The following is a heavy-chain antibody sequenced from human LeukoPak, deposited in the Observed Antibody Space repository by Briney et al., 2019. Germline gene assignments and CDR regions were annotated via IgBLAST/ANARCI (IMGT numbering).Heavy chain of an antibody. CDR3: ARHGATGTDLPDY. J-gene: IGHJ4*02. CDR2: IYYSGST. D-gene: IGHD1-1*01. Sequence: SETLSLTCTVSGGSISSYYWSWIRQPPGKGLEWIGYIYYSGSTNYNPSLKSRVTISVDTSKNQFSLKLSSVTAADTAVYYCARHGATGTDLPDYWGQGTLVTVSS. V-gene: IGHV4-59*08. CDR1: GGSISSYY.